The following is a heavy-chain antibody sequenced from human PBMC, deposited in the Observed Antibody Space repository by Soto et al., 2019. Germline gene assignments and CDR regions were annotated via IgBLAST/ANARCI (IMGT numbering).Heavy chain of an antibody. V-gene: IGHV4-31*03. Sequence: TLSLTCTVSGDSISSGTHYWNWIRQHPGKGLEWIGYISSSGNSYYSPSLKSRVFMSVDTSKNQFSLQLNSVTPEDTAVYYCARERYYTRAGVGDYPFPIQWWRSDYWGQGTLVTVSS. CDR3: ARERYYTRAGVGDYPFPIQWWRSDY. D-gene: IGHD2-15*01. CDR2: ISSSGNS. J-gene: IGHJ4*02. CDR1: GDSISSGTHY.